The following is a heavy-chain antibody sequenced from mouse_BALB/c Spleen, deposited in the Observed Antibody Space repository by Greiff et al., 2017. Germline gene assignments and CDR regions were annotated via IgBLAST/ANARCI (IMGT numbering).Heavy chain of an antibody. J-gene: IGHJ2*01. Sequence: QVQLQQSGAELVRPGASVTLSCKASGYTFTDYEMHWVKQTPVHGLEWIGAIDPETGGTAYNQKFKGKATLTADKSSSTAYMELRSLTSEDSAVYYCARGYYGGYFDYWGQGTTLTVSS. CDR3: ARGYYGGYFDY. CDR2: IDPETGGT. CDR1: GYTFTDYE. V-gene: IGHV1-15*01. D-gene: IGHD1-1*01.